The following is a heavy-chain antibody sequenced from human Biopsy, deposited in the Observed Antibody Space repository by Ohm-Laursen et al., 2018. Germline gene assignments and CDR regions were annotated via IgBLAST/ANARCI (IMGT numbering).Heavy chain of an antibody. Sequence: ASVKVSCKASGYTFTSYGIDWVRQAPGQGLEWMGWISTYNGDTNYAQRFQGRVTMTTDTSTSTAYMELRGLTSDDTAVYYCAGDDYYYDLDVWGQGTTVTVSS. J-gene: IGHJ6*02. CDR2: ISTYNGDT. V-gene: IGHV1-18*01. CDR3: AGDDYYYDLDV. CDR1: GYTFTSYG.